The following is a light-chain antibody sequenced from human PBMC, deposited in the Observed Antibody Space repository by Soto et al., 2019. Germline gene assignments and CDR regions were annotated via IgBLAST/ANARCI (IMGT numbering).Light chain of an antibody. Sequence: QSVLTQPASVSGSPGQSITLSCTGTSSDVGGYNYVSWYQHHPGKPPKLMIYEVSNRPSGVSDRFSGSKSGNTASLTISGLQAEDEADYYCSSYTSSNTLYVFATGTKLTVL. CDR2: EVS. CDR1: SSDVGGYNY. J-gene: IGLJ1*01. V-gene: IGLV2-14*01. CDR3: SSYTSSNTLYV.